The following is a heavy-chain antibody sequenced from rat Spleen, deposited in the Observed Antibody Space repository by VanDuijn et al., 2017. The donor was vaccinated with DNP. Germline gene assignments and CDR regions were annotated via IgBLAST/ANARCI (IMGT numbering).Heavy chain of an antibody. CDR2: ISYDGGST. Sequence: EVQLVESGGGLMQPGRSLKLSCAASGFTFSDYYMAWVRQAPTKGLEWVAYISYDGGSTYYGDSVKGRFTISRDNAKSTLYLQMNSLRSEDMATYYCARPWELGFAYWGQGTLVTVSS. D-gene: IGHD5-1*01. V-gene: IGHV5-22*01. CDR1: GFTFSDYY. CDR3: ARPWELGFAY. J-gene: IGHJ3*01.